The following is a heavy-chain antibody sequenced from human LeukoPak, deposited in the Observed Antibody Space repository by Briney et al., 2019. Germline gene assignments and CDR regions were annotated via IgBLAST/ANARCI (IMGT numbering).Heavy chain of an antibody. V-gene: IGHV4-34*01. D-gene: IGHD4-11*01. CDR1: GGSFSGYY. CDR3: ARDGPTVGTFDY. J-gene: IGHJ4*02. CDR2: INHSGST. Sequence: SETLSLTCAVYGGSFSGYYWSWIRQPPGKGLEWIGEINHSGSTNYNPSLKSRVTISVDTSKNQFSLKLSSVTAADTAVYYCARDGPTVGTFDYWGQGTLVTVSS.